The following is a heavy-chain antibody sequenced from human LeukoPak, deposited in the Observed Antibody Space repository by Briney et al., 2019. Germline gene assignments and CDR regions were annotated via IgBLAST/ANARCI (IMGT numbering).Heavy chain of an antibody. CDR1: GGSFSGYY. D-gene: IGHD6-13*01. CDR2: INHSGST. Sequence: SETLSITCAVYGGSFSGYYWSWIRQPPGKGMEWIGEINHSGSTNYNPCLKSRVTISVDTSKNQFSLKLSSVTAADTAVYYCARVTARVHSYSSSWYNYWGQGTLVTVYS. J-gene: IGHJ4*02. CDR3: ARVTARVHSYSSSWYNY. V-gene: IGHV4-34*01.